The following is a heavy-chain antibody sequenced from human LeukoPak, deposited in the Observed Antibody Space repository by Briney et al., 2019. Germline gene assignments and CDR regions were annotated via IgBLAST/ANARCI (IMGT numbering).Heavy chain of an antibody. CDR2: IKSKTDGGTT. CDR3: TTDPAVIRYFDWSDAFDI. D-gene: IGHD3-9*01. Sequence: PGGSLRLSCAASGFTFSNAWMSWVRQAPGKGPEWVGRIKSKTDGGTTDYAAPVKGRFTISRDDSKNTLYLQMNSLKTEDTAVYYCTTDPAVIRYFDWSDAFDIWGQGTMVTVSS. J-gene: IGHJ3*02. CDR1: GFTFSNAW. V-gene: IGHV3-15*01.